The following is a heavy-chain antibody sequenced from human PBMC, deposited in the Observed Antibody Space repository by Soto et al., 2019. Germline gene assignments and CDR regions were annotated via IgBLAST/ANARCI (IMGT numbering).Heavy chain of an antibody. J-gene: IGHJ5*02. D-gene: IGHD1-1*01. CDR3: VRDGTKTLRDWFDP. CDR1: GASISGVY. Sequence: SETLSLTCTVSGASISGVYWSWIRKCAGKGLEWMGRIYATGTTDYKASVKRRVRMSVDESKRQFCLQLRSVTAAATAVYYSVRDGTKTLRDWFDPWAQGISVTVSS. V-gene: IGHV4-4*07. CDR2: IYATGTT.